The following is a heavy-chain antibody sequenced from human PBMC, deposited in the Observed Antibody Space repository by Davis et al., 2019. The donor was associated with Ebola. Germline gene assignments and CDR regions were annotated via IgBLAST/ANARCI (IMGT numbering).Heavy chain of an antibody. CDR2: TYYNSKWYN. J-gene: IGHJ6*02. D-gene: IGHD5-18*01. CDR1: GDSVSSAG. CDR3: ARGWLRGGMDV. Sequence: PSETLSLTCAISGDSVSSAGWNWIRQSPSRGLEWLGRTYYNSKWYNDYAVSVKSRITINPDTSKNQFSLHLNSVTPEDTALYFCARGWLRGGMDVWGEGTTVTV. V-gene: IGHV6-1*01.